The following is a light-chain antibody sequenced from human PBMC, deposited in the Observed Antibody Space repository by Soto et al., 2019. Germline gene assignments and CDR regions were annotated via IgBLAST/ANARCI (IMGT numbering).Light chain of an antibody. Sequence: QSVLTQPPSASGTPGQRVTSSCSGSNSNIGGNYVYWYQQLPGTAPKLLIYRNNQRPSGVPDRFSGSKSDTSASLAISGLRSEDEADYYCASWDDSLSATLFGGGTKLTVL. CDR2: RNN. J-gene: IGLJ2*01. V-gene: IGLV1-47*01. CDR3: ASWDDSLSATL. CDR1: NSNIGGNY.